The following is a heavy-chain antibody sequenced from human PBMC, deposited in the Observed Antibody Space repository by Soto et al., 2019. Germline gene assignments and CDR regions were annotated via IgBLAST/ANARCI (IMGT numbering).Heavy chain of an antibody. V-gene: IGHV3-30-3*01. D-gene: IGHD1-1*01. CDR2: ISYDGSNK. CDR1: GFTFSSYA. J-gene: IGHJ4*02. CDR3: ARGPFSTWNDHCNS. Sequence: GGSLRLSFAASGFTFSSYAMHWVRLAPGKGLEWVAVISYDGSNKYYADSVKGRFTISRDNSKNTLYLQMNIQRAEDTAVSYCARGPFSTWNDHCNSWGQRTLVTVSS.